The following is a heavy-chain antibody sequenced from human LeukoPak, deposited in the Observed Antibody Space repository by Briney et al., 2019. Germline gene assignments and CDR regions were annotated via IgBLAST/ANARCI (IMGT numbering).Heavy chain of an antibody. CDR3: AREYGSGSYVFDY. CDR1: GFTLSSYW. CDR2: IKQDGSEK. V-gene: IGHV3-7*01. D-gene: IGHD3-10*01. J-gene: IGHJ4*02. Sequence: PGGSLRLSCAASGFTLSSYWMSWVRQAPGKGLEWVANIKQDGSEKYYVDSVKGRFTISRDNAQNSLYLQMNSLRAEDTAVYYCAREYGSGSYVFDYWGQGTLVTVSS.